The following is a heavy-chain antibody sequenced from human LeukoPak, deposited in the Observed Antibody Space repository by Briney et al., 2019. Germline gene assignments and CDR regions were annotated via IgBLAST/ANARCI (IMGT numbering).Heavy chain of an antibody. Sequence: SETLSLTCAVYGGSFSGYYWSWIRQPPGKGLEWIGEINHSGSTNYNPSLKSRVNISVDTSKNQFSLKLSSVTAAGTAVYYCARGPTPLLWFGEYGFDPWGQGTLVTVSS. D-gene: IGHD3-10*01. CDR2: INHSGST. CDR1: GGSFSGYY. V-gene: IGHV4-34*01. CDR3: ARGPTPLLWFGEYGFDP. J-gene: IGHJ5*02.